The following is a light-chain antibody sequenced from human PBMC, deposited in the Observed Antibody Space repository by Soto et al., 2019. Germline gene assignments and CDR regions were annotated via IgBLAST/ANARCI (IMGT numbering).Light chain of an antibody. CDR2: WAS. V-gene: IGKV4-1*01. CDR3: QQYFSKPLT. CDR1: RSVLWSFNNKDF. Sequence: DIVMTQSSESLAVSLGERATINCKSSRSVLWSFNNKDFLSWYQQKPGQPPKLLIYWASTRESGVPDRFSGSGSGTDFTLTISSLQAEDVALYYCQQYFSKPLTFGGGTRVEIK. J-gene: IGKJ4*01.